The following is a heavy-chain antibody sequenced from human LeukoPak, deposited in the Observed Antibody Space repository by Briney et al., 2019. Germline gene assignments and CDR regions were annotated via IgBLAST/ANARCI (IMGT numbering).Heavy chain of an antibody. J-gene: IGHJ3*01. CDR3: ARHRGSDL. D-gene: IGHD3-10*01. CDR2: IYYTGTT. CDR1: GGSISTYY. Sequence: SETPSLTCTVSGGSISTYYWNWIRQPPGKGLEWIGYIYYTGTTNYNPSLKSRVTISLDTSKNQFSLKLSSVTAADTAAYYCARHRGSDLWGQGTMVTVSS. V-gene: IGHV4-59*08.